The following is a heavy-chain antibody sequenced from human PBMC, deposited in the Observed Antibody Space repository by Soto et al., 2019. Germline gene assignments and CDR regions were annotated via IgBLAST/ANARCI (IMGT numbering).Heavy chain of an antibody. D-gene: IGHD3-22*01. CDR3: ATAYVYDFENSNYYRDAFDT. J-gene: IGHJ3*02. CDR2: MYPDDSDI. CDR1: GYSFSFYW. Sequence: GESLKISCKASGYSFSFYWIGWVRQMPGKGLEWMAIMYPDDSDIRYSPSFEAHVTISADKSTSTAFLQWSSLKASDTAMYYCATAYVYDFENSNYYRDAFDTWGQATLVSVSS. V-gene: IGHV5-51*01.